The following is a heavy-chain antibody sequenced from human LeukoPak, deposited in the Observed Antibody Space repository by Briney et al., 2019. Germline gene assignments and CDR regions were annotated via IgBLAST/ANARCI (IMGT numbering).Heavy chain of an antibody. J-gene: IGHJ2*01. CDR3: ARDQPIAVANGPNWYFDL. CDR2: ISAYNGNT. CDR1: GYTFTSYG. Sequence: WASVKVSCKASGYTFTSYGISWVRQAPGQGLEWMGWISAYNGNTNYAQKLQGRVTMTTDTSTSTAYMELRSLRSDDTAVYYCARDQPIAVANGPNWYFDLWGRGTLVTVSS. D-gene: IGHD6-19*01. V-gene: IGHV1-18*01.